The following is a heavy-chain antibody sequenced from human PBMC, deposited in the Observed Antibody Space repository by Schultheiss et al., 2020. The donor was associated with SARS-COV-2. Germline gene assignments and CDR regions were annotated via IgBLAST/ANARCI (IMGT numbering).Heavy chain of an antibody. J-gene: IGHJ6*02. Sequence: ASVKVSCKASGYTFTGYYMHWVRQAPGQGLEWMGWINPNSGGTNYAQKFQGRVTMTRDTSISTAYMELSRLRSEDTAVYYCARGPAPDYDPYYYYGMDVWGQGTTVTVSS. CDR1: GYTFTGYY. CDR2: INPNSGGT. V-gene: IGHV1-2*02. D-gene: IGHD3-3*01. CDR3: ARGPAPDYDPYYYYGMDV.